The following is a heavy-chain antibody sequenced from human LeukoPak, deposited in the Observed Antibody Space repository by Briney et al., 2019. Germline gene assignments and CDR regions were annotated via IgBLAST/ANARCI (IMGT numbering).Heavy chain of an antibody. Sequence: SETLSLTCAVYGGSFSGYYWSWIRQPPGKGLEWIGEINHSGSTNYNPSLKSRVTMSVDTSKNQFSLKLSSVTAADTAVYYCARDARGRSSGWPYYFDYWGQGTLVTVSS. CDR1: GGSFSGYY. V-gene: IGHV4-34*01. J-gene: IGHJ4*02. D-gene: IGHD6-19*01. CDR2: INHSGST. CDR3: ARDARGRSSGWPYYFDY.